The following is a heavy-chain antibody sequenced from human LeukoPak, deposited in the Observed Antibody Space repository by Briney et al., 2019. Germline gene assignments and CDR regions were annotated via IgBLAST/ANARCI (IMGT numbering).Heavy chain of an antibody. CDR3: AKDSAMPRGPIVIYYFDF. Sequence: PGGSLRLSCAASDFTFSTYAMSWVRQAPGKGLEWVSTISGGGDATYYADSVKGRFTISRDNSKNTLYLQMNSLRAEDTAVYYCAKDSAMPRGPIVIYYFDFWGQGTLVTVSS. D-gene: IGHD3-10*01. J-gene: IGHJ4*02. V-gene: IGHV3-23*01. CDR1: DFTFSTYA. CDR2: ISGGGDAT.